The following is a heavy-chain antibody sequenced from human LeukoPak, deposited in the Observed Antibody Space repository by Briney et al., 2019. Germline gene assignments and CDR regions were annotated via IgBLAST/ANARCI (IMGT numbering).Heavy chain of an antibody. CDR2: IETSGSPI. Sequence: GGSLRLSCAASGFTFSSFSMNWVRQAPGKGLEWISYIETSGSPIYYADSVKGRFTISRDDAKNSLYLQMNSLRAEDTAVYYCARVGDFWTYWGQGTLVTVSS. D-gene: IGHD3-3*01. J-gene: IGHJ4*02. V-gene: IGHV3-48*04. CDR1: GFTFSSFS. CDR3: ARVGDFWTY.